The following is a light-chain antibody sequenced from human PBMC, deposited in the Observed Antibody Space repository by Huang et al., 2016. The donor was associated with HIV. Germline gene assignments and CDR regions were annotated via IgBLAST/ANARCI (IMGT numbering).Light chain of an antibody. J-gene: IGKJ1*01. CDR2: GDS. CDR1: QSISNK. Sequence: ILMTQSPATLSVSPGERATLSCRASQSISNKLAWYQQKPGQAPTLLIYGDSTRATGIPARFSGSGSGTEFTLTISSLQSEDFAIYYCQQYHDWPPRTFGQGTKVEIK. CDR3: QQYHDWPPRT. V-gene: IGKV3-15*01.